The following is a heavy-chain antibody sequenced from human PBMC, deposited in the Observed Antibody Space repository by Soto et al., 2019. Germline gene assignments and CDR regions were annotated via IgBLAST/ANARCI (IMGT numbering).Heavy chain of an antibody. J-gene: IGHJ4*02. Sequence: QVQLVESGGGVVQPGRSLRLSCADSGFTFSSYAMHWVRQAPGKGLEWVAVISYDGSNKYYADSVKGRFTISRDNSKNTLYLQMNSLRAEDTAVYYCARDKRDLRFLEWSYYFDYWGLGTLVTVSS. CDR1: GFTFSSYA. CDR2: ISYDGSNK. CDR3: ARDKRDLRFLEWSYYFDY. D-gene: IGHD3-3*01. V-gene: IGHV3-30-3*01.